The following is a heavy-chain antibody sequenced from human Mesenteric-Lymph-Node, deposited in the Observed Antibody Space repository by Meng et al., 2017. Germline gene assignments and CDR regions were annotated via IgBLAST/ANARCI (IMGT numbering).Heavy chain of an antibody. Sequence: GSLRLSCTVSGGSSGTDSFYWGWIRQSPGKGLEWIGSVYFRGTVYYNPSLRSRVTTSLDTSKNQFSLKLNSVSVADTAVYYCTRATIWYSGGYWGQGTLVTVSS. D-gene: IGHD1-26*01. CDR2: VYFRGTV. V-gene: IGHV4-39*07. CDR1: GGSSGTDSFY. CDR3: TRATIWYSGGY. J-gene: IGHJ4*02.